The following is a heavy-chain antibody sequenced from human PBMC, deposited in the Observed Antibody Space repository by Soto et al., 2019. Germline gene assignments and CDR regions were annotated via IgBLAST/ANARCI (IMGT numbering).Heavy chain of an antibody. V-gene: IGHV3-66*01. Sequence: EVQVVESGGGLVQPGGSLRLSCVATGFTVDSNYISWVRQAPGKGLEWVAVMYGGGTTHYADSVKDRFTVSRDTSRNTLYLQMNSLRLEDTAVYYCAREGRGNWFDPWGQGTLVTVSS. CDR1: GFTVDSNY. J-gene: IGHJ5*02. D-gene: IGHD3-16*01. CDR2: MYGGGTT. CDR3: AREGRGNWFDP.